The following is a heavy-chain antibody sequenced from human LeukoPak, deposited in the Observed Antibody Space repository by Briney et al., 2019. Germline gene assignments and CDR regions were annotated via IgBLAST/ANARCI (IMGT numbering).Heavy chain of an antibody. J-gene: IGHJ3*02. CDR2: IYYTGST. V-gene: IGHV4-39*07. CDR1: GGSISSRTYY. D-gene: IGHD2/OR15-2a*01. Sequence: SETLSLTCTVSGGSISSRTYYWGWLRQPPGKGLEWIGSIYYTGSTFYTPSLKSRVTISVDTSKNQFSMKLSSVTAADAAVYFCAREWTTWGAFDIWGQGTMVTVSS. CDR3: AREWTTWGAFDI.